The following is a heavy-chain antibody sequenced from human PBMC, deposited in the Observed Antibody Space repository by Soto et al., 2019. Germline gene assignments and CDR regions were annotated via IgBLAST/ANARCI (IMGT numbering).Heavy chain of an antibody. V-gene: IGHV4-38-2*01. CDR2: IYHSGST. J-gene: IGHJ4*02. D-gene: IGHD5-12*01. Sequence: TSETLSLTCAVSGYSISSGYYWGWIRQPPGKGLEWIGSIYHSGSTYYNPSLKSRVTISVDTSKNQFSLKLSSVTAADTAVYYCARVRDGYMGQFDYWGQGTLVTVSS. CDR3: ARVRDGYMGQFDY. CDR1: GYSISSGYY.